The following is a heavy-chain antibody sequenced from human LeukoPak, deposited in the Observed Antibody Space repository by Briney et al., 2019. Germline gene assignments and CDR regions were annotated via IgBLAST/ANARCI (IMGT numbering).Heavy chain of an antibody. V-gene: IGHV1-18*01. D-gene: IGHD5-12*01. CDR3: ARSRRRGLVATIYAFDI. Sequence: AASVKVSCKASGYTSTTYGISWVRQAPGQGLEWMGWTYNSYTHYAQTLRDRLTMTTDTSTSTSYMELRSLRSDDTAVYYCARSRRRGLVATIYAFDIWGQGTMVTVSS. CDR1: GYTSTTYG. J-gene: IGHJ3*02. CDR2: TYNSYT.